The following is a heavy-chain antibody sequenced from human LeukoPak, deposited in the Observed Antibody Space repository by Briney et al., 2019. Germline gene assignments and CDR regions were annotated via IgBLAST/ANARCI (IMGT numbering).Heavy chain of an antibody. D-gene: IGHD3-10*01. CDR2: IYYSGST. CDR3: ARFFTEINVLLWFGEGSWFDP. Sequence: PSETLSLTCAVYGGSFSSYYWGWIRQPPGKGLEWIGSIYYSGSTYYNPSLKSRVTISVDTSKNQFSLKLSSVTAADTAVYYCARFFTEINVLLWFGEGSWFDPWGQGTLVTVSS. J-gene: IGHJ5*02. V-gene: IGHV4-39*01. CDR1: GGSFSSYY.